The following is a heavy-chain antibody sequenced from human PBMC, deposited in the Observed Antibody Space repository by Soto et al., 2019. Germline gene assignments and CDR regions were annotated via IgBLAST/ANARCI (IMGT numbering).Heavy chain of an antibody. CDR2: LYDIDGS. CDR1: GFTISGKKY. Sequence: DVQLVESGGGLIQPGESLRLSCGAFGFTISGKKYVAWVRQAPGKGLEWVSALYDIDGSFYADSVKGRFTTSSDSSKTTVYLQMKDLRPDDTAVYYCATWHEREHAYDVWGLGTTVTVSS. V-gene: IGHV3-53*01. CDR3: ATWHEREHAYDV. D-gene: IGHD1-1*01. J-gene: IGHJ3*01.